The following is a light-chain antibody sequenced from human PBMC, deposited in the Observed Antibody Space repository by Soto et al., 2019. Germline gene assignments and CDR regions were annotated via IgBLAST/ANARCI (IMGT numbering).Light chain of an antibody. CDR3: QSYDSSLSAVV. V-gene: IGLV1-40*01. CDR2: GNS. CDR1: SSNIGAGYD. Sequence: QYVLTQPPSGSGAPGQRVTISCTGSSSNIGAGYDVHWYQQLPGTAPKLLIYGNSNRPSGVPDRFSGSKSGTSASLAITGLQAEDEADYYCQSYDSSLSAVVFGGGTKVTVL. J-gene: IGLJ2*01.